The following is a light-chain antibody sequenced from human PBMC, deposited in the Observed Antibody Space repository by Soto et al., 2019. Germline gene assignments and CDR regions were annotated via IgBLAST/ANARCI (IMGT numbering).Light chain of an antibody. CDR3: SSYTRSSTLV. V-gene: IGLV2-14*01. J-gene: IGLJ1*01. Sequence: QSVLTQPASVSGSPGQSITISCTGTSSDVGGYNYVSWYQQHPGKAPKLMIYDVSNRPSGVSNRFSGPKSGNTASLTISGLQAEDEADYYCSSYTRSSTLVFGTGTKLTVL. CDR2: DVS. CDR1: SSDVGGYNY.